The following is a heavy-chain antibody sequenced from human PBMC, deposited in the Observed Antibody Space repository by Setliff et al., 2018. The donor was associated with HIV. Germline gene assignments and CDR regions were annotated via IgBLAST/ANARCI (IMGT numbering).Heavy chain of an antibody. CDR3: ATDRDDTSGYYRCA. V-gene: IGHV1-18*01. CDR2: INTHSGYT. CDR1: GYTFNNYG. J-gene: IGHJ5*02. Sequence: ASVKVSCKASGYTFNNYGISWVRQAPGQGLEWMGWINTHSGYTNYAQKLQGRVTMTTDTSTSTAYMELRSLRSDDTAVYYCATDRDDTSGYYRCAWGQGTLVTVSS. D-gene: IGHD3-22*01.